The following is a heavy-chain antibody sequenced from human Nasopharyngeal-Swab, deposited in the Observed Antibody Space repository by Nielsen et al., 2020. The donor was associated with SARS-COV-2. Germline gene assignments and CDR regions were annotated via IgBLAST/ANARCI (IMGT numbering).Heavy chain of an antibody. CDR2: MNPDGSET. D-gene: IGHD1-26*01. CDR3: ARAVAGATDY. CDR1: GFTFSSYW. V-gene: IGHV3-7*03. J-gene: IGHJ4*02. Sequence: GGSLRLSCAASGFTFSSYWMTCVRQAPGKGLEWVANMNPDGSETYYVDSVKCRFLISRDNAKNSLYLRMNSLRAEDTAIYFCARAVAGATDYWGQGTLVTVSS.